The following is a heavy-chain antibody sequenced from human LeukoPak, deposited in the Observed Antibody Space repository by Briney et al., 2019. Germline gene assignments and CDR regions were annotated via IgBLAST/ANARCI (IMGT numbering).Heavy chain of an antibody. D-gene: IGHD3-3*01. Sequence: GGSLRLSCAASGFTFSSYWMSWVRQAPGKGLEWVANIKQDGSEKYYVDSVKGRFTISRDNAKNSLYLQMNSLRAEDTAVYYCASTPITIFGVVIRYYYYYGMDVWGQGTTVTVSS. CDR2: IKQDGSEK. CDR3: ASTPITIFGVVIRYYYYYGMDV. V-gene: IGHV3-7*03. CDR1: GFTFSSYW. J-gene: IGHJ6*02.